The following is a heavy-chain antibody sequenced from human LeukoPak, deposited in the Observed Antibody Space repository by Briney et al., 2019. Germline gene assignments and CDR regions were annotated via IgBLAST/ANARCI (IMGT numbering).Heavy chain of an antibody. D-gene: IGHD3-16*02. J-gene: IGHJ4*02. CDR1: GGSFSGYY. CDR3: ARGDFVRLGELSLDYFDY. Sequence: PSETLSLTCAVYGGSFSGYYWSWIRQPPGKGLEWIGEINHSGSTNYNPSLKSRVTISVDTSKNQFSLKLSSVTAADTAVYYCARGDFVRLGELSLDYFDYWGQGTLVTVSS. V-gene: IGHV4-34*01. CDR2: INHSGST.